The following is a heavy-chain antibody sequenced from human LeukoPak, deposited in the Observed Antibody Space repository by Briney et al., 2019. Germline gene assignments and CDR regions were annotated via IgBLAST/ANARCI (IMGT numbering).Heavy chain of an antibody. CDR1: GYTFITQG. D-gene: IGHD2/OR15-2a*01. V-gene: IGHV1-18*01. CDR3: ASDWGPANSIDFDY. CDR2: ISTSNGNS. Sequence: ASVKVSCKASGYTFITQGISWVRRAPGQGLEWMGWISTSNGNSKYAQKFQGRVTMTTDTSATTVYMELTSLRSDDTAVYYCASDWGPANSIDFDYWGQGTLVTVSS. J-gene: IGHJ4*02.